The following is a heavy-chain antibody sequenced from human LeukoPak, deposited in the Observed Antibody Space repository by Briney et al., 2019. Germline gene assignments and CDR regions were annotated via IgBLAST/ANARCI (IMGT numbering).Heavy chain of an antibody. J-gene: IGHJ6*04. D-gene: IGHD3-9*01. CDR1: GFTFSDYY. CDR2: ISSSSSYT. V-gene: IGHV3-11*06. Sequence: GGSLRLSCAASGFTFSDYYMSWIRQAPGKGLEWVSYISSSSSYTNYADSVKGRFTISRDNAKNSLYLQMNSLRAEDTAVYYCATSYDILTGYLFGYYYYYGMDVWGKGTTVTVSS. CDR3: ATSYDILTGYLFGYYYYYGMDV.